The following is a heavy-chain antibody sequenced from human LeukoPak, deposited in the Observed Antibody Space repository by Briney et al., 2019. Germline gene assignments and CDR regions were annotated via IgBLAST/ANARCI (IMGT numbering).Heavy chain of an antibody. CDR1: GGSISSSSYY. CDR3: ARASELLWFGELRRHMYWFDP. V-gene: IGHV4-39*07. Sequence: SETLSLTCTVSGGSISSSSYYWGWIRQPPGKGLEWIGSIYYSGSTYYNPSLKSRVTISVDTSKNQFSLKLSSVTAADTAVYYCARASELLWFGELRRHMYWFDPWGQGTLVTVSS. D-gene: IGHD3-10*01. CDR2: IYYSGST. J-gene: IGHJ5*02.